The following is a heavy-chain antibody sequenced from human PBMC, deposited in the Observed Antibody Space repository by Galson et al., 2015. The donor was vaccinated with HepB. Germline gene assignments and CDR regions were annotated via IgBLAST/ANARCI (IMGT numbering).Heavy chain of an antibody. Sequence: ETLSLTCAVFGGSFSGYYWTWIRQPPGKGLEWIGEINHSGSTNYNPSLKSRVTISIDTSKNQFSLKLSSVTAADTAVFYCARASPLSMAIDPWGQGTLVTVSS. D-gene: IGHD2/OR15-2a*01. CDR2: INHSGST. CDR3: ARASPLSMAIDP. J-gene: IGHJ5*02. CDR1: GGSFSGYY. V-gene: IGHV4-34*01.